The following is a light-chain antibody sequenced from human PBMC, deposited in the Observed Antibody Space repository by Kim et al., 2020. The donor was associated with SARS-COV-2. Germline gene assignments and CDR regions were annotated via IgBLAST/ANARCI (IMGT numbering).Light chain of an antibody. CDR2: GAS. V-gene: IGKV3-15*01. CDR1: QSVSSN. CDR3: QQYNNWPLT. Sequence: GSPGERATLSCRASQSVSSNLAWYQQKPGQAPRLLIYGASTRATGIPARFSGSGSGTEFTLTISSLQSEDFAVYYCQQYNNWPLTFGQGTKLEI. J-gene: IGKJ2*01.